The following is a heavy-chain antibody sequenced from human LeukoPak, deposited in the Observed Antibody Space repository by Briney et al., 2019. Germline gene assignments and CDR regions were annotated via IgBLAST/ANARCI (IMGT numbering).Heavy chain of an antibody. CDR3: TRHAADTRVGATFYYGVDV. D-gene: IGHD1-26*01. CDR1: GFTFTSFW. Sequence: PGGSLRLSCEASGFTFTSFWMNWVRQAPGKGLEWVGRIRSKANSYATAYAASVKGRFTISRDDSKNTAYLQMNSLKTEDTAVYYCTRHAADTRVGATFYYGVDVWGQGTTVTVSS. CDR2: IRSKANSYAT. V-gene: IGHV3-73*01. J-gene: IGHJ6*02.